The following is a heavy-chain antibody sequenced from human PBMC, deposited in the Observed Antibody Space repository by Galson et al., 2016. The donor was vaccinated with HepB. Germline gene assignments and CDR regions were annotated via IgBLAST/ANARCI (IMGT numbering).Heavy chain of an antibody. CDR1: GFTFSSYA. CDR2: IRHSGGNT. Sequence: SLRLSCAASGFTFSSYAMSWVRQAPGKGLEWVSAIRHSGGNTHYGDSVKGRFTISRDNSKNTLYLQMNSLRADDTAVYYCANHRTTGFTSGWGGSFDIWGQGTVVTVSS. V-gene: IGHV3-23*01. CDR3: ANHRTTGFTSGWGGSFDI. D-gene: IGHD6-19*01. J-gene: IGHJ3*02.